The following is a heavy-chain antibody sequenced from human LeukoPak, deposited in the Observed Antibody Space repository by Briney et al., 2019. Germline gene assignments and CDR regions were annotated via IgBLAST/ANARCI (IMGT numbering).Heavy chain of an antibody. CDR2: IYYSGST. J-gene: IGHJ4*02. CDR3: ARDQGDYGDHRYFDY. D-gene: IGHD4-17*01. CDR1: GGSISSYY. V-gene: IGHV4-59*12. Sequence: SETLSLTCTLSGGSISSYYWSWIRQPPGKGLEWIGYIYYSGSTNYNPSLKSRVTMSVDTSKKHFSLKLSSVTAADTAVYYCARDQGDYGDHRYFDYWGQGTLVTVSS.